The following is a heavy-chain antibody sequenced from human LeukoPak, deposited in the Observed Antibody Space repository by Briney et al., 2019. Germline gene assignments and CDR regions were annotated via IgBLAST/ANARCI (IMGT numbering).Heavy chain of an antibody. CDR2: IYYSGST. CDR3: ARWRGRAARHFDY. J-gene: IGHJ4*02. CDR1: GGSISSYY. Sequence: PSETLSLTCTASGGSISSYYWNWIRQPPGKGLEWIGYIYYSGSTNYNPSLKSRVTISVDTSKSQFSLKLSSVTAADTAVYYCARWRGRAARHFDYWGQGTLVTVSS. V-gene: IGHV4-59*01. D-gene: IGHD6-6*01.